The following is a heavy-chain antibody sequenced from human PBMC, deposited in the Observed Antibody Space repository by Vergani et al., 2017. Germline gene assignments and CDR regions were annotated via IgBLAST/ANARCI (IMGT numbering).Heavy chain of an antibody. CDR2: INHSGST. CDR3: ARHRGVELRGTPGWFDP. D-gene: IGHD1-7*01. J-gene: IGHJ5*02. CDR1: GGSFSGYY. Sequence: QVQLQQWGAGLLKPSETLSLTCAVYGGSFSGYYWGWIRQPPGKGLEWIGEINHSGSTNYNPSLKSRVTISVDTSKNQFSLKLSSVTAADTAVYYCARHRGVELRGTPGWFDPWGQGTLVTVSS. V-gene: IGHV4-34*01.